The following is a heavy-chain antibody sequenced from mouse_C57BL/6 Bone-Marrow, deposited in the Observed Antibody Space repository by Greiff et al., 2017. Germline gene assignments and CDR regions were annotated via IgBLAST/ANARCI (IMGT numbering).Heavy chain of an antibody. CDR2: INPNYGTT. J-gene: IGHJ4*01. CDR1: GYSFTDYN. Sequence: EVQLKESGPELVKPGASVKISCKASGYSFTDYNMNWVKQSNGKSLEWIGVINPNYGTTSYNPKFKGKATLTVAQSSSTAYMQLNSLTSEDSAVYYCARYPITTVVATDAMDYWGQGTSGTVSS. D-gene: IGHD1-1*01. CDR3: ARYPITTVVATDAMDY. V-gene: IGHV1-39*01.